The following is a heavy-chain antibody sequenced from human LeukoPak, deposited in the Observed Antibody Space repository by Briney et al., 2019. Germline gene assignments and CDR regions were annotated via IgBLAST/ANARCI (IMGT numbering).Heavy chain of an antibody. CDR3: ARGKVVAGTPGQNSWDH. J-gene: IGHJ4*02. CDR2: IYTSGTT. Sequence: PSQTLSLTCTVSGGSISSGGYYWSWIRQPPGKGLEWIGRIYTSGTTNYNPSLKSRVSMSVDMSKNQFSLKLSSVTAADTAVYYCARGKVVAGTPGQNSWDHRGQGTLVTVSS. CDR1: GGSISSGGYY. V-gene: IGHV4-61*02. D-gene: IGHD6-19*01.